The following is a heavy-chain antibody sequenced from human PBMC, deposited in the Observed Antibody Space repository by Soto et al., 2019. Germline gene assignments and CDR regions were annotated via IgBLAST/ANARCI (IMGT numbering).Heavy chain of an antibody. V-gene: IGHV3-30-3*01. CDR3: ASPYYYDSSGYSPLDY. D-gene: IGHD3-22*01. J-gene: IGHJ4*02. CDR2: ISYDGSNK. CDR1: GFTFSSYA. Sequence: GGSLRLSCAASGFTFSSYAMHWVRQAPGKGLEWVAVISYDGSNKYYADSVKGRFTISRDNSKNTLYLQMNSLRAEDTAVYYCASPYYYDSSGYSPLDYWGQGTLVTVSS.